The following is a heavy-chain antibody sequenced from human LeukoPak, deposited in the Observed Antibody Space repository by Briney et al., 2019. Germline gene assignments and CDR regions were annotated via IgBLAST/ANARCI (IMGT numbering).Heavy chain of an antibody. J-gene: IGHJ5*02. CDR3: AREDRLRFGNWFDP. V-gene: IGHV3-74*01. D-gene: IGHD5-12*01. CDR2: INSDGSST. CDR1: GFTFSSYW. Sequence: PGGSLRLSCAASGFTFSSYWMHWVRQAPGKGLVWVSRINSDGSSTSYADSVKGRFTISRDNAKNTLYLQMNSLRAEDTAVYYCAREDRLRFGNWFDPWGQGTLVTVSS.